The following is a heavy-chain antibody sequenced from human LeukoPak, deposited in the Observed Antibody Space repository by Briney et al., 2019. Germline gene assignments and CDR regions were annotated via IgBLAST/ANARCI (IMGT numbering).Heavy chain of an antibody. J-gene: IGHJ4*02. V-gene: IGHV1-2*02. D-gene: IGHD3-10*01. CDR2: INPNPNSGGT. Sequence: ASVKVSCKAAGYTFTGYYMHWVRQAPGQGLDWMGWINPNPNSGGTNYAQNFQGRVTMTRDMSISTAYMELSSLRSDDTAVYYCARGLYYYGSGSPNDYWGQGTLVTVSS. CDR3: ARGLYYYGSGSPNDY. CDR1: GYTFTGYY.